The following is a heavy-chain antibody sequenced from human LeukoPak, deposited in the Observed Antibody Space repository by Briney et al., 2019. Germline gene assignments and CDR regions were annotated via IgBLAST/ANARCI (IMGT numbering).Heavy chain of an antibody. CDR3: ARRVSYDSSGYYYGWYFDL. V-gene: IGHV4-59*01. Sequence: SETLSLTCTVSGGSISSYYWSWIRQPPGKGLEWIAYIYYSGSTNYNPSLKSRVTISVDTSKNQFSLKLDSVTAADTAVYYCARRVSYDSSGYYYGWYFDLWGRGTLVTVSS. J-gene: IGHJ2*01. D-gene: IGHD3-22*01. CDR2: IYYSGST. CDR1: GGSISSYY.